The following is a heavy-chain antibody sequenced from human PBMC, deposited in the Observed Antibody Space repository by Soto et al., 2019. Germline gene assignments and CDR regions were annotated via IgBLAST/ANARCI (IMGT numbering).Heavy chain of an antibody. CDR2: IYWDNDK. D-gene: IGHD3-10*01. J-gene: IGHJ4*02. Sequence: QITLKESGPPLVKPTQTLTLTCTFSGFSLSTSGVGVGWIRQPPGQALEGLALIYWDNDKRYSPSLKSRLTIPTATSKNQVVLTMTNMDPVDTATYYCAHIPYVSRSHTNSFDYWGQGTLVTVSS. V-gene: IGHV2-5*02. CDR1: GFSLSTSGVG. CDR3: AHIPYVSRSHTNSFDY.